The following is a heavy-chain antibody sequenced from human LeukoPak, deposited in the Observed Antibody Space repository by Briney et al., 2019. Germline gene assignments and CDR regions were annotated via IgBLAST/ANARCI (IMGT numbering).Heavy chain of an antibody. J-gene: IGHJ6*03. Sequence: GGSLRLSCAGSGFIFSDYWMNWVRQAPGKGLEWVSSISSSSSYLYYADSVKGRFTISRANAKDSLYLEMNSLRAEDTAVYYCARGADYDILTGYMDVWGKGTTVTVSS. V-gene: IGHV3-21*01. CDR2: ISSSSSYL. CDR3: ARGADYDILTGYMDV. CDR1: GFIFSDYW. D-gene: IGHD3-9*01.